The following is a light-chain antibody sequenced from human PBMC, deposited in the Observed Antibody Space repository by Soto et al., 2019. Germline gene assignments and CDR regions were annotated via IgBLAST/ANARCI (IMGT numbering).Light chain of an antibody. Sequence: IVLTQAPGSLSLSLGERATLSCRASQSVSGSYLAWHQQKPGQAPRLLIYGAPSRATGIPDRFTGSGSGTDFTLTISRLEPEDFAVYYCQRYGSTPTFGQGTKVDIK. CDR1: QSVSGSY. V-gene: IGKV3-20*01. CDR2: GAP. CDR3: QRYGSTPT. J-gene: IGKJ1*01.